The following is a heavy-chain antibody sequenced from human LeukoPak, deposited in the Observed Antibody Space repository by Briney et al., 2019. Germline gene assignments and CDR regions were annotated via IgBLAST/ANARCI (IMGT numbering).Heavy chain of an antibody. CDR1: GYTFTGYY. V-gene: IGHV1-2*02. CDR2: INPNSGGT. D-gene: IGHD2-2*01. CDR3: ARGGGGSTSSDP. J-gene: IGHJ5*02. Sequence: ASVKVSCKASGYTFTGYYMHWVRHAPGQGLEWMGWINPNSGGTNYAQKFQGRVTMTRDTSFSTEYMELSRLRCDYMAVYYRARGGGGSTSSDPWGQGTLVTVSS.